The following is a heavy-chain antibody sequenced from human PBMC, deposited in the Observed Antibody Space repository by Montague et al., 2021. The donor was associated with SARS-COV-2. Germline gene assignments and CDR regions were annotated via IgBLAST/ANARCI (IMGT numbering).Heavy chain of an antibody. V-gene: IGHV3-23*01. CDR2: ISSDSVGST. CDR1: GFTFSNYG. D-gene: IGHD3-22*01. CDR3: AKGGSGYPHYFDY. Sequence: SLRLSCAASGFTFSNYGISWVRQAPGKGLEWVSAISSDSVGSTNYADSARGRFTISRDNSKNTLYVQMNSLRAGDTAVYYCAKGGSGYPHYFDYWGQGTLVTVSS. J-gene: IGHJ4*02.